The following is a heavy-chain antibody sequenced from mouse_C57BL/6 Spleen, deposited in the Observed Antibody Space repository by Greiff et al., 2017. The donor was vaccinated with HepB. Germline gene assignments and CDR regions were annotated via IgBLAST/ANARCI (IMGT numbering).Heavy chain of an antibody. Sequence: VQLQQPGAELVKPGASVKMSCKASGYTFTSYWITWVKQRPGQGLEWIGDIYPGSGSTNYNEKFKGKGTLTVDTSSSTAYMQLSSLTSEDSAVYYCARSDYGSSYGYFAVWGTGTTVTVSS. D-gene: IGHD1-1*01. CDR3: ARSDYGSSYGYFAV. CDR1: GYTFTSYW. J-gene: IGHJ1*03. CDR2: IYPGSGST. V-gene: IGHV1-55*01.